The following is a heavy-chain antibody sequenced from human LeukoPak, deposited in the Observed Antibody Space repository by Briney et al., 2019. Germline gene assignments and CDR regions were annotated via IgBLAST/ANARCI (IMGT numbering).Heavy chain of an antibody. D-gene: IGHD7-27*01. Sequence: GASVKVSCKASGYTFTGYYMHWVRQAPGQGLEWMGWINPNSGGTNYAQKFQGWVTMTTDTSTSTAYMELSRLRSDDTAVYYCARVLLGRGKSHAFDIWGQGTMVTVSS. J-gene: IGHJ3*02. CDR3: ARVLLGRGKSHAFDI. V-gene: IGHV1-2*04. CDR1: GYTFTGYY. CDR2: INPNSGGT.